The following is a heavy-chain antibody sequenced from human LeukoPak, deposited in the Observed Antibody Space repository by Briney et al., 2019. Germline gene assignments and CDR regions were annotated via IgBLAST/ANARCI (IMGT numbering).Heavy chain of an antibody. CDR3: ARDRSHYDFWSGPQPYGMDV. CDR1: GGSISSGGYY. Sequence: SETLSLTCTVSGGSISSGGYYLSWIRQHPGKGLEWIVYIYYSGSTYYNPSLKSRVTISVDTSKNQFSLKLSSVTAADTAVYYCARDRSHYDFWSGPQPYGMDVWGQGTTVTVSS. V-gene: IGHV4-31*03. D-gene: IGHD3-3*01. CDR2: IYYSGST. J-gene: IGHJ6*02.